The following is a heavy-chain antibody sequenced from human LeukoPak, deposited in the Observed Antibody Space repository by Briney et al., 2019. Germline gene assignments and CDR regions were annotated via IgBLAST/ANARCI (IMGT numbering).Heavy chain of an antibody. Sequence: PGGSLRLSCAASGFTFSSYAMSWVRQAPGKGLEWVSTISGSGGSTYYADSVKGRFTISRDNSKNTLYLQMNSLRAEDTAVYYCAKAPFSLRLGELPLVYYDYWGQGTLVTVSS. J-gene: IGHJ4*02. CDR2: ISGSGGST. D-gene: IGHD3-16*01. CDR3: AKAPFSLRLGELPLVYYDY. V-gene: IGHV3-23*01. CDR1: GFTFSSYA.